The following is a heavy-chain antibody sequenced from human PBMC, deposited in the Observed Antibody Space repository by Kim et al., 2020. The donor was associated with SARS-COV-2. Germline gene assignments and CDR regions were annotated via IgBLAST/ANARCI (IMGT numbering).Heavy chain of an antibody. D-gene: IGHD6-13*01. Sequence: GRFTISRDNSKNTLYLQMNSLRAEDTAVYYCAKDEGFSVSAAGLDDYFDYWGQGTLVTVSS. CDR3: AKDEGFSVSAAGLDDYFDY. V-gene: IGHV3-23*01. J-gene: IGHJ4*02.